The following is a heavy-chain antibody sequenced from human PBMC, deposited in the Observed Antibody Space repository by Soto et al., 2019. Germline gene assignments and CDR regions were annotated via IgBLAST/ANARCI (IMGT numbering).Heavy chain of an antibody. Sequence: QVRLVESGGGSVQPGDSLRLSCDASGFTFSTYALHWVRQAPGKGLEWVALISYTGANQYYADSVKGRFTVSRDNSKNIASLQTTSLKPEESAVYYCAKAAVHYCRGAYYDRWGQGTLVTVSS. CDR1: GFTFSTYA. CDR2: ISYTGANQ. CDR3: AKAAVHYCRGAYYDR. J-gene: IGHJ5*02. D-gene: IGHD3-16*01. V-gene: IGHV3-30-3*01.